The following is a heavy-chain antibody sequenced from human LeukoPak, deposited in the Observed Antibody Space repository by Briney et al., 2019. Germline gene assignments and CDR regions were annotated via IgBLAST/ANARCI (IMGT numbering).Heavy chain of an antibody. V-gene: IGHV4-61*08. CDR1: GGSISNSGYY. D-gene: IGHD3-22*01. Sequence: SETLSLTCTVSGGSISNSGYYWSWIRQPPGKGLEWNGYIYYSGSTNYNPSLKSRVTISVDTSKNQFSLKLSSVTAADTAVYYCARGLYYYDSSGYQIDLDAFDIWGQGTMVTVSS. CDR2: IYYSGST. CDR3: ARGLYYYDSSGYQIDLDAFDI. J-gene: IGHJ3*02.